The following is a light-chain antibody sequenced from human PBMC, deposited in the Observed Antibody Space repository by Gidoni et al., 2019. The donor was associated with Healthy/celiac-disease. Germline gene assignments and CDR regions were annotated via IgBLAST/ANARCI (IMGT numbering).Light chain of an antibody. CDR3: LLSYRGAVV. Sequence: QAVGTQEPALTVTTGGTVPLPCGSSTGAVTSGHYPYWFQQKPGQAPRTLIYDTSNKPSLTPALFSGSLLGGKAALTLSRAQPEDEAEYYCLLSYRGAVVFGGGTKLPVL. J-gene: IGLJ2*01. CDR2: DTS. CDR1: TGAVTSGHY. V-gene: IGLV7-46*01.